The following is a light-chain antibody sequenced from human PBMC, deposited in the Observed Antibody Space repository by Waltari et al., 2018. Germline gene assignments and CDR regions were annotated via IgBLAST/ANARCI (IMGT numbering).Light chain of an antibody. CDR2: EVT. CDR3: SSYAGGSWV. V-gene: IGLV2-8*01. Sequence: SALTQPPSASGSPGQSVTISCTGTSSDVGGYNYVSWYQQHPGKAPKLMIYEVTKRPSGVPDRFAGSKSGNTASLTVSGLQTEDEADYDCSSYAGGSWVFGGGTKLTVL. J-gene: IGLJ3*02. CDR1: SSDVGGYNY.